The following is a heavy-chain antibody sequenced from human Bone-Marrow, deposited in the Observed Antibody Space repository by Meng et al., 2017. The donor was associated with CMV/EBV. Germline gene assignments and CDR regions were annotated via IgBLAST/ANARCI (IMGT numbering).Heavy chain of an antibody. CDR1: GYTFTSYD. V-gene: IGHV1-2*02. J-gene: IGHJ4*02. CDR3: ARAGDIAVAGSFDY. D-gene: IGHD6-19*01. Sequence: ASVKVSCKASGYTFTSYDINWVRQATGQGLEWMGWINPNSGGTNYAQKFQGRVTMTRDTSISTAYMELSRLRSDDTAVYYCARAGDIAVAGSFDYWGQGTLVTVSS. CDR2: INPNSGGT.